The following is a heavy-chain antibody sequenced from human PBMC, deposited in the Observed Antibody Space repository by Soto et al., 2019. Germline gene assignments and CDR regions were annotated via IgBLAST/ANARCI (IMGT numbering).Heavy chain of an antibody. CDR2: MNPNSGNT. D-gene: IGHD3-10*01. Sequence: GASVKVSCKASGYTFTSYDINWVRQATGQGLEWMGWMNPNSGNTGYAQKFQGRVTMTRNTSISTAYMELSSLRSEDTAVYYCTYGSGSYYNVKYFDYWGQGTLVTVSS. V-gene: IGHV1-8*02. J-gene: IGHJ4*02. CDR1: GYTFTSYD. CDR3: TYGSGSYYNVKYFDY.